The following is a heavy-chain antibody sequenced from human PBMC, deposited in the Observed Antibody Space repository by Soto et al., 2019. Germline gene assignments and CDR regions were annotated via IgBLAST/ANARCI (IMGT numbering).Heavy chain of an antibody. CDR1: GFTFSSYE. CDR3: ARGLAAAGIMTPFDP. CDR2: ISSSGSTI. D-gene: IGHD6-13*01. J-gene: IGHJ5*02. Sequence: PVGSLRLSCAASGFTFSSYEMNWVRQAPGKGLEWVSYISSSGSTIYYADSVKGRFTISRDNAKNSLYLQMNSLRAEDTAAYYCARGLAAAGIMTPFDPWGQGTLVTVSS. V-gene: IGHV3-48*03.